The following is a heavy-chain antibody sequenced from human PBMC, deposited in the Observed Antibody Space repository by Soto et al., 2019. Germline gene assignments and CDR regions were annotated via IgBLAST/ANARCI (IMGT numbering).Heavy chain of an antibody. Sequence: QVQLQESGPGLVKPSGTLSLTCAVSSGSISTNNWWSWVRQPPGKGLEWIGEIHHSGTTNNNPSLKSRVTISVDKSKNQFSLKRNPVTAADTAVYYCATGGIYCSSTGCLDGYLDRWGRGTLVSVSS. J-gene: IGHJ2*01. CDR2: IHHSGTT. V-gene: IGHV4-4*02. CDR1: SGSISTNNW. D-gene: IGHD2-2*01. CDR3: ATGGIYCSSTGCLDGYLDR.